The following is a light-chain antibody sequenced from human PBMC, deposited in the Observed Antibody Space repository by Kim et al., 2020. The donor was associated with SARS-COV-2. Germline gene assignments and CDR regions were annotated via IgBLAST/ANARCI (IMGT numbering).Light chain of an antibody. J-gene: IGKJ4*01. CDR1: QGIRNH. V-gene: IGKV1-9*01. CDR2: GAS. Sequence: SASVGDRVTITCRASQGIRNHLALYQQKPVKAPKLLIYGASTLQRGVSSRFSGSGSATEFTLTVSSLQPEDVATYYCQHSNSYPITFGGGTKLEI. CDR3: QHSNSYPIT.